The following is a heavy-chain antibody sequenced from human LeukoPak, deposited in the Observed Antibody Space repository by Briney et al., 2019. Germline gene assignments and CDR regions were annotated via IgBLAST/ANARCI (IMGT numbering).Heavy chain of an antibody. V-gene: IGHV1-2*02. CDR3: ARQSRSTPLDY. Sequence: ASVKVSCKASGYTFTDHYMHWVRQAPGQGLEWMGWINSNSGGTNYAQKFQGRATMTRDTSISTAYMELGRLRSDDTAVYYCARQSRSTPLDYWGQGTLVTFSS. J-gene: IGHJ4*02. CDR2: INSNSGGT. D-gene: IGHD6-13*01. CDR1: GYTFTDHY.